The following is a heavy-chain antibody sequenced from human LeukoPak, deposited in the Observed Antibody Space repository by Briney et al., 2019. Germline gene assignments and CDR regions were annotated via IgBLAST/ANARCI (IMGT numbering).Heavy chain of an antibody. J-gene: IGHJ6*03. V-gene: IGHV4-61*02. Sequence: PSETLSLTCTVSGGSISSGSYHWSWIRQPAGKGLEWIGRIYTSGSTDYNPSLKSRVTISVDTSKNQSSLRLTSVTAADTAVYYCARGRGYMDVWGKGTTVTVSS. CDR3: ARGRGYMDV. CDR2: IYTSGST. CDR1: GGSISSGSYH.